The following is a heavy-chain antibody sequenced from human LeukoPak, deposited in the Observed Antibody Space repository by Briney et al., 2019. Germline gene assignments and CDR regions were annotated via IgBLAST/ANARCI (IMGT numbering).Heavy chain of an antibody. J-gene: IGHJ3*01. CDR3: AAEGRPTVVTFRKGAVDL. CDR2: IVVGSGDT. CDR1: GFTFTSSA. Sequence: SVKVSCKASGFTFTSSAVQWVRQARGQRLEWIGWIVVGSGDTNYAQKFQERVTITRDMSTSTVYMELSSLRSEGTAVYYCAAEGRPTVVTFRKGAVDLWGQGTMVTVSS. D-gene: IGHD4-23*01. V-gene: IGHV1-58*01.